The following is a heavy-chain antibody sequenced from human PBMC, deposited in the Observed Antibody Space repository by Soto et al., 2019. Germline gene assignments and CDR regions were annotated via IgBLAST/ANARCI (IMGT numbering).Heavy chain of an antibody. J-gene: IGHJ6*03. Sequence: PGGSLRLSCAASGFTVSSNYMSWVRQAPGKGLEWVSVIYSGGSTYYADSVKGRFTISRDNSKNTLYLQMNSPRAEDTAVYYCARRRPYYDFWSGYFSREYYMDVWGKGTTVTVSS. D-gene: IGHD3-3*01. V-gene: IGHV3-66*04. CDR2: IYSGGST. CDR1: GFTVSSNY. CDR3: ARRRPYYDFWSGYFSREYYMDV.